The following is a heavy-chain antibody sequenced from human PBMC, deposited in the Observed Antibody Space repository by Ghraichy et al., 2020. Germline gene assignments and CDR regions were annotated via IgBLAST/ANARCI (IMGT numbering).Heavy chain of an antibody. CDR2: VYTSGTT. J-gene: IGHJ3*02. Sequence: ETLSLTCTVSGGSISSYYWSWIRQSAGKGLEWIGRVYTSGTTNYNPSLKSRVIMSVSLSKNQFSLRLSSVTAADTAVYYCARASYYYDSSDSRAEAFDIWGQGTTVTVSS. D-gene: IGHD3-22*01. CDR1: GGSISSYY. V-gene: IGHV4-4*07. CDR3: ARASYYYDSSDSRAEAFDI.